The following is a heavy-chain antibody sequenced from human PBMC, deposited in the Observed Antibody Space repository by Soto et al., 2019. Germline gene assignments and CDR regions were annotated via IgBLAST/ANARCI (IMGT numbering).Heavy chain of an antibody. CDR1: GFTFSSYA. CDR2: ISYDGSNK. D-gene: IGHD3-10*01. Sequence: QVQLVESGGGVVQPGRSLRLSCAASGFTFSSYAMHWVRQAPGKGLEWVAVISYDGSNKYYADSVKGRFTISRDNSKNTLYLQMNSLRAEDTAVYYCARAGITMVRGGVGYDMDVWGQGTTVTVSS. J-gene: IGHJ6*02. V-gene: IGHV3-30-3*01. CDR3: ARAGITMVRGGVGYDMDV.